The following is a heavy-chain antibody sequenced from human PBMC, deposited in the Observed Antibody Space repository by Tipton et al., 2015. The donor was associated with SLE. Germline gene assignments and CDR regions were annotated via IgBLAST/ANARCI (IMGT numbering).Heavy chain of an antibody. CDR1: SGSFSGYH. J-gene: IGHJ3*02. V-gene: IGHV4-34*01. CDR3: ARGVAHFYDSGSFDI. CDR2: INYSGST. Sequence: LRLSCAIYSGSFSGYHWSWIRQPPGKGLEWIGEINYSGSTNYNPSLKSRATISIGTSKNQLSLKLSSVTAADTAVYYCARGVAHFYDSGSFDIWGPGTRVTVSS. D-gene: IGHD2/OR15-2a*01.